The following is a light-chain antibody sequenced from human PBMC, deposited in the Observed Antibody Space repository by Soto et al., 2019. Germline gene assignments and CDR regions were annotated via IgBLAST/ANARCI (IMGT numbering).Light chain of an antibody. Sequence: EIVLTQSPGTLSLSPGEGATVSCRVSQSINSKSLVWYQRKFGQAPRLLIYNTSSRATGIPDRFSGSGSGTDFTLSISRLEPEDFAVYYCQHYGASFIFGPGTKVDFK. J-gene: IGKJ3*01. CDR2: NTS. CDR3: QHYGASFI. CDR1: QSINSKS. V-gene: IGKV3-20*01.